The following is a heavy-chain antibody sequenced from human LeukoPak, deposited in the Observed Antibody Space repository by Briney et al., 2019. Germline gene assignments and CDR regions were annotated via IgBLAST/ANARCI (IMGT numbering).Heavy chain of an antibody. CDR1: GFTFSDYS. V-gene: IGHV3-48*01. Sequence: PGGSLRLSCAASGFTFSDYSMNWVRQAPGEGLEWISYIGIDSGNTNYADSVKGRFTISGDKAKNSLYLQMNSLRVEATAVYYCARDYKYAFDNWGQGTLVTVSS. CDR3: ARDYKYAFDN. D-gene: IGHD5-24*01. CDR2: IGIDSGNT. J-gene: IGHJ4*02.